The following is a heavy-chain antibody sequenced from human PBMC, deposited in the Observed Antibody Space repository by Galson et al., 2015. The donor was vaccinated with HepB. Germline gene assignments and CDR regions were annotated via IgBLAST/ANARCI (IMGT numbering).Heavy chain of an antibody. CDR3: AKDASSSGYYYGAFDI. V-gene: IGHV3-9*01. D-gene: IGHD3-22*01. CDR2: ISWDGSSM. CDR1: GFSFDDSA. J-gene: IGHJ3*02. Sequence: SLRLSCAGSGFSFDDSAMHWVRQLPGKGLEWVSGISWDGSSMDYGDSVKGRFTTSRDNAKNSLYLHMNSLRVEDTALYYCAKDASSSGYYYGAFDIWGQGTMLTVSS.